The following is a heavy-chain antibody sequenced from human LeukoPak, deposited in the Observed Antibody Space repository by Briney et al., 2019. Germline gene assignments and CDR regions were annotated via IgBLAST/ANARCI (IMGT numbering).Heavy chain of an antibody. D-gene: IGHD6-6*01. CDR3: AMATELVRAFDI. Sequence: ASVKVSCKASGYTFTSYGISWVRQAPGQGLEWMGWISTYNGNTNYAQKFLGRVTMTTDTSTITAYMELRSLRSDDTAVSYCAMATELVRAFDICGQGTMVTVSS. CDR1: GYTFTSYG. V-gene: IGHV1-18*01. J-gene: IGHJ3*02. CDR2: ISTYNGNT.